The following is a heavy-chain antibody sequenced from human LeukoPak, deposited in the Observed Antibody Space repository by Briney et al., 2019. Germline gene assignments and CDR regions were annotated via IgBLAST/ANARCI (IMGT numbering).Heavy chain of an antibody. J-gene: IGHJ4*02. CDR2: IYYSGST. D-gene: IGHD4-17*01. V-gene: IGHV4-31*03. Sequence: SETLSLTCTVSGGSISSGGYYWSWIRQHPGKGLEWIGYIYYSGSTYYNPSLKSRVTISVDTSKNQFSLKLSSVTAADTALYYCARALADPYPYGDSSHYFDYWGQGTLVTVSS. CDR3: ARALADPYPYGDSSHYFDY. CDR1: GGSISSGGYY.